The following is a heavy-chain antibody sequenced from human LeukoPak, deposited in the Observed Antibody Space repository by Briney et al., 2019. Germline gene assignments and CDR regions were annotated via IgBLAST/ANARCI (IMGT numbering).Heavy chain of an antibody. Sequence: GRSLRLPCAASGFTFSSYAIHGVRQAPGKGLEWVAVISYDGSNKYYADSVKGRFTISRDNSKNTLYLQMNSLRAEDTAVYYCARARLGELSYSECWGQGTLVTVYS. CDR2: ISYDGSNK. J-gene: IGHJ4*02. CDR1: GFTFSSYA. CDR3: ARARLGELSYSEC. V-gene: IGHV3-30*04. D-gene: IGHD3-16*02.